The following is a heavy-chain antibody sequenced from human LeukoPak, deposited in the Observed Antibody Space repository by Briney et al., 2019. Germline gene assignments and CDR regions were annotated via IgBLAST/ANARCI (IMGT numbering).Heavy chain of an antibody. D-gene: IGHD6-19*01. CDR2: MNPNSGNT. V-gene: IGHV1-8*01. CDR3: ASSSSSSGPDKDASDI. Sequence: ASVTVSCKASGYTFASYDINWVRQATGQGLEWMGWMNPNSGNTGYAQKFQGRVTMTRNTSISTAYMELSSLRSEDTAVYYCASSSSSSGPDKDASDIWGQGTMVTVSS. J-gene: IGHJ3*02. CDR1: GYTFASYD.